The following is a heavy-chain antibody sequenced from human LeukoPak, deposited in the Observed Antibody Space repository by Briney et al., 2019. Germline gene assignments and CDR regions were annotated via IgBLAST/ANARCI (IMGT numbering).Heavy chain of an antibody. CDR1: GFTVSSNY. J-gene: IGHJ3*02. D-gene: IGHD6-19*01. CDR2: ISNSGGTI. V-gene: IGHV3-48*01. CDR3: ARTSRWGSGWFLGVNAFGI. Sequence: GGSLRLSCAASGFTVSSNYMSWVRQAPGKGLEWVSYISNSGGTIYYADSVKGRFTISRDNAKNSLYLQLNSLRPEDTAVYYCARTSRWGSGWFLGVNAFGIWGQGTMVTVSS.